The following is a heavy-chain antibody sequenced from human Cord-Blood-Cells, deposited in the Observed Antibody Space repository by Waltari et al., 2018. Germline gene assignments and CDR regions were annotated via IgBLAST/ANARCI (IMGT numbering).Heavy chain of an antibody. D-gene: IGHD6-13*01. Sequence: QVQLQESGPGLVKPSQTLSLTCTVSGGSISSGGYYWIWIRQHPGKGLGWIGYINCKGNTYYNPSLRSRVTRSVDTSKNHFALRRSSVTAADAAVYDCMGQQLVPAYFDYWGQGTLVTVSS. J-gene: IGHJ4*02. V-gene: IGHV4-31*03. CDR3: MGQQLVPAYFDY. CDR2: INCKGNT. CDR1: GGSISSGGYY.